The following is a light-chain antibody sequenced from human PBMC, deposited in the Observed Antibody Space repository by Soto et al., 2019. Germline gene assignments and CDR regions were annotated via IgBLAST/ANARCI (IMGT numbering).Light chain of an antibody. CDR3: SSYAGTNRV. CDR2: EVT. J-gene: IGLJ1*01. V-gene: IGLV2-8*01. Sequence: QSALTQSPSESGSPGQSVTISCTGTSSDVGANNYVSWYQQHPGKAPKLMIYEVTKRPSGVPDRFSGSKSGNTASLTVSGLQAEDEADYYCSSYAGTNRVFGTGTKLTVL. CDR1: SSDVGANNY.